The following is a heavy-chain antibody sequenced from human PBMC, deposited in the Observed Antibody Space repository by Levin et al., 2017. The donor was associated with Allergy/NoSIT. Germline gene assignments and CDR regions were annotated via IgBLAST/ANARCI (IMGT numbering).Heavy chain of an antibody. CDR1: GFTFSSYS. CDR2: ISSSSSYI. D-gene: IGHD2-2*01. CDR3: ARDRSEGYCSSTSCPEVDY. J-gene: IGHJ4*02. Sequence: GGSLRLSCAASGFTFSSYSMNWVRQAPGKGLEWVSSISSSSSYIYYADSVKGRFTISRDNAKNSLYLQMNSLRAEDTAVYYCARDRSEGYCSSTSCPEVDYWGQGTLVTVSS. V-gene: IGHV3-21*01.